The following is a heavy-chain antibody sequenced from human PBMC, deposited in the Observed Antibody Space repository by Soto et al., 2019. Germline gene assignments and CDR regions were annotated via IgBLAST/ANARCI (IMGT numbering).Heavy chain of an antibody. CDR1: GYTFINYD. J-gene: IGHJ5*02. V-gene: IGHV1-8*02. CDR3: ARMASFGTLNWFDP. Sequence: QVQLVQSGAEVKEPGASVRVSCKASGYTFINYDISWVRQATGQGLEWMGWMNPGSGKTGYANKFQGRVTMTRAAYASTAHLELSSLTSEDTSVYYCARMASFGTLNWFDPWGQGTLVTVAS. CDR2: MNPGSGKT. D-gene: IGHD3-16*01.